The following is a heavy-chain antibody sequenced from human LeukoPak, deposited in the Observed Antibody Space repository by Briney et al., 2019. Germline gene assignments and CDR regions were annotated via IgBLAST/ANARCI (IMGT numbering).Heavy chain of an antibody. CDR2: IKQDGSEK. CDR3: ARDSPTTTYFDY. J-gene: IGHJ4*02. Sequence: GGSLRLSCAASGFTFSSYWMSWVRQAPGKGLEWVANIKQDGSEKYYADSVKGRFTISRDNSKNTLYLQMNSLRAEDTAVYYCARDSPTTTYFDYWGQGTLVTVSS. D-gene: IGHD1-1*01. CDR1: GFTFSSYW. V-gene: IGHV3-7*01.